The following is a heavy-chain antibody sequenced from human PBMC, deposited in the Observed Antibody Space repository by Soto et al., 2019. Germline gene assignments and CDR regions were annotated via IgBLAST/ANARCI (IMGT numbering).Heavy chain of an antibody. CDR3: ASGYSSRSQLAY. D-gene: IGHD6-13*01. CDR2: INPNSGGI. Sequence: ASVKVSCKASGYTFTGYYMHWVRQAPGQGLEWMGWINPNSGGINYAQKFQGWVTMTRDTSISTAYMELSRLRSDDTAVYYCASGYSSRSQLAYWAQGTLVPVSS. J-gene: IGHJ4*02. CDR1: GYTFTGYY. V-gene: IGHV1-2*04.